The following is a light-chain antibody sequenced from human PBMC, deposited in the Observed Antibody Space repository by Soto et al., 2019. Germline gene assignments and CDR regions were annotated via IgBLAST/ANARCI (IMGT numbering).Light chain of an antibody. CDR1: SSDVGGYNY. CDR2: EVS. Sequence: QSALTQPASVSGSPGQSITISCTGTSSDVGGYNYVSWYQQHPGKVPKLMIYEVSNRPPGVSDRFSGSKSGNTASLTISGLQAEDEADYYCSSYTSSTSYVFGTGTKLTVL. V-gene: IGLV2-14*01. J-gene: IGLJ1*01. CDR3: SSYTSSTSYV.